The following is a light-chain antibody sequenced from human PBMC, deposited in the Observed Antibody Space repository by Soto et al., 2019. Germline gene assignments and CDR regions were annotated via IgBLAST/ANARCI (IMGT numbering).Light chain of an antibody. J-gene: IGKJ2*01. V-gene: IGKV1-39*01. CDR3: QQSLTIPYT. CDR2: AAS. CDR1: QTISTH. Sequence: DLQMTQSPSSLSASVGDRVTRTCRASQTISTHLNWYQQKPGKAPKLLIYAASTLQSGVPSRFSGSGSGTDFTLTINSLQPEDFATYYCQQSLTIPYTFGQGTKLEIK.